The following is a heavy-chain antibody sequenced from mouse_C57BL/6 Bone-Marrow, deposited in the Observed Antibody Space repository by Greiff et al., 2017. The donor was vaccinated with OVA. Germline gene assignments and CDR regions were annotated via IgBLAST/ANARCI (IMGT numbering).Heavy chain of an antibody. CDR3: ARGGSSGFFYAMDY. Sequence: DVKLVESEGGLVQPGSSMKLSCTASGFTFSDYYMAWVRQVPEKGLEWVANINYDGSSTYYLDSLKSRFIISRDNAKNILYLQMSSLKSEDTATYYCARGGSSGFFYAMDYWGQGTSVTVSS. D-gene: IGHD3-2*02. V-gene: IGHV5-16*01. CDR1: GFTFSDYY. CDR2: INYDGSST. J-gene: IGHJ4*01.